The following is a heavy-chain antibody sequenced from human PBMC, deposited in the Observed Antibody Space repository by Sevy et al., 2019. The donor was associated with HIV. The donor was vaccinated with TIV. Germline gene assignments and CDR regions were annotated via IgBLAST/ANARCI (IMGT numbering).Heavy chain of an antibody. CDR1: GFRFEDYG. CDR3: AKDLLPYGSGSYPLDY. Sequence: GGSLRLSCAASGFRFEDYGMHWVRRAPGKGLEWVSGIGWNSGSVGYAVSVKGRFTISRDNAKNLLSLQMNSLTSEDTALYYCAKDLLPYGSGSYPLDYWGQGTVVTVSS. J-gene: IGHJ4*02. V-gene: IGHV3-9*01. CDR2: IGWNSGSV. D-gene: IGHD3-10*01.